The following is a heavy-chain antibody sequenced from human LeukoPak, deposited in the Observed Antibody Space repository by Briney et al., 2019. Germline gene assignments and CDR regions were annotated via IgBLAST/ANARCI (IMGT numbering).Heavy chain of an antibody. CDR2: IKSRTDGGSA. CDR3: TTESRDSSGWYGPFDI. J-gene: IGHJ3*02. CDR1: GVIFYNTW. V-gene: IGHV3-15*01. Sequence: GGTLRLSCAVSGVIFYNTWLDCGRQPPRRGREEGGRIKSRTDGGSADYPAPVKRTFTIPIDDSTNTLFLQMNSLRTADTAVYYCTTESRDSSGWYGPFDIWGQGTMVTVSS. D-gene: IGHD6-19*01.